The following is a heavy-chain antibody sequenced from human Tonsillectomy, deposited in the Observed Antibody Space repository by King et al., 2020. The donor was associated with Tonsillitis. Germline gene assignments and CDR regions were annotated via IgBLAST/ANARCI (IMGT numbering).Heavy chain of an antibody. CDR2: IRYDGSNQ. CDR3: AKAKXXXLPXXRISYXYGMXV. CDR1: GFSFSNYG. J-gene: IGHJ6*01. Sequence: VQLVESGGGVVQPGGSLRLSCAASGFSFSNYGMHWVRQAPGKGLEWVAFIRYDGSNQYYADSVKGRFTISRDHSKNTLYLQMSSLRAEDPAVFYCAKAKXXXLPXXRISYXYGMXVWGQXTTVTV. V-gene: IGHV3-30*02.